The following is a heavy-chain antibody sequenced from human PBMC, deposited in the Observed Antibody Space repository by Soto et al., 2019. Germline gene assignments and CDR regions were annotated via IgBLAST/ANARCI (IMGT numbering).Heavy chain of an antibody. D-gene: IGHD6-13*01. V-gene: IGHV3-33*01. CDR2: IWYDGSNK. Sequence: GGSLRLSCAASGFTFSSYGIHWVRQAPGKGLEWVAVIWYDGSNKYYADSVKGRFTISRDNSKNTLYLQMNSLRAEDTAVYYCARSFIAAAGIDDYWGQGTLVTVSS. CDR3: ARSFIAAAGIDDY. J-gene: IGHJ4*02. CDR1: GFTFSSYG.